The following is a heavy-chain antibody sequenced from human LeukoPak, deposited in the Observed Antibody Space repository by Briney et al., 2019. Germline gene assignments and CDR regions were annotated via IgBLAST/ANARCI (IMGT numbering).Heavy chain of an antibody. V-gene: IGHV1-8*01. D-gene: IGHD3-10*01. CDR1: GYTFTSYD. J-gene: IGHJ4*02. Sequence: ASVKVSCKASGYTFTSYDINWVRQATGQGLEWMGWMNPNSGNTGYAQKFQGRVTMTRNTSISTAYMELSSLRSEDTAVYYCAISMVRGVHYFDYWGQGTLVTVSS. CDR2: MNPNSGNT. CDR3: AISMVRGVHYFDY.